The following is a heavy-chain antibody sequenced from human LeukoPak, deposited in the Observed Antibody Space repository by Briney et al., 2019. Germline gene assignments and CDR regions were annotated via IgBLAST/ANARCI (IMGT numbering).Heavy chain of an antibody. CDR2: INPNSGGT. D-gene: IGHD1-26*01. J-gene: IGHJ1*01. V-gene: IGHV1-2*02. Sequence: AASVKVSCKASGYTFTGYYMHWVRQAPGQGLEWMGWINPNSGGTNYAQKFQGRVTMTRDTSISTAYMELSRLRSDDTAVYYCAREAPSGSYYIPEYFQHWGQGTLATVSS. CDR1: GYTFTGYY. CDR3: AREAPSGSYYIPEYFQH.